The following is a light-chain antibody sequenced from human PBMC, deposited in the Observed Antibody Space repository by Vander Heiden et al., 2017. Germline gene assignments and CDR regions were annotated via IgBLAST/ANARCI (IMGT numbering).Light chain of an antibody. CDR3: AAWDDSLSGVV. J-gene: IGLJ2*01. CDR2: RNT. V-gene: IGLV1-47*01. Sequence: SVLTQPPSASGTPGQRVTILCSGSRSNNGSKYGYWYQQLPGTAPKALIYRNTQRPSGVPDRFSGSKSGNSASLAISGRRSEDEADYYWAAWDDSLSGVVFGGGTKLTVL. CDR1: RSNNGSKY.